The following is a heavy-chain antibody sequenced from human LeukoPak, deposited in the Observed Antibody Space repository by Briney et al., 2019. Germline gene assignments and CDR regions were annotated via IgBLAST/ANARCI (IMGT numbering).Heavy chain of an antibody. J-gene: IGHJ4*02. D-gene: IGHD3-10*01. CDR1: GGSISSSSNY. CDR2: IYYSGST. Sequence: SGTLSLTCTVSGGSISSSSNYWGCIHPPPGKGLECIGIIYYSGSTYYDPSLKSRVTISVDTTKNQFSLKLSSVTAADTAVYYCARYSNVLLWFGEAIDYWGQGTMVTVSS. V-gene: IGHV4-39*01. CDR3: ARYSNVLLWFGEAIDY.